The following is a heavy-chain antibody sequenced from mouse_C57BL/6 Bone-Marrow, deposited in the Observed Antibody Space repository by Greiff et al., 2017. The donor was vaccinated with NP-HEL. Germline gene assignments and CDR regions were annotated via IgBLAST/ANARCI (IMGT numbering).Heavy chain of an antibody. CDR1: GYTFTSYW. D-gene: IGHD1-1*01. J-gene: IGHJ3*01. CDR3: ARSNYGSRVAY. V-gene: IGHV1-55*01. Sequence: VQLQQPGAELVKPGASVKMSCKASGYTFTSYWITWVKQRPGQGLEWIGDIYPGSGSTNYNEKFKSKATLTVDTSASTAYMQLSSLTSEDSAVYYCARSNYGSRVAYWGQGTLVTVSA. CDR2: IYPGSGST.